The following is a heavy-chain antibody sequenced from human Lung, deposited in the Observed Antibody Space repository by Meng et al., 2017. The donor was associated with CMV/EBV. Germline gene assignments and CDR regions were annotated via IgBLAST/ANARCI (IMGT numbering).Heavy chain of an antibody. CDR3: ARNPYCCSPSGYARCYYCIDF. CDR2: IIPVLHMA. D-gene: IGHD2-2*01. Sequence: SVKVSCKASGCTFSSYGISWVRQAPGQGLEWMGGIIPVLHMANYAQKFQDRVTITTDKSTSTAYMELSSLRSEDTARYYCARNPYCCSPSGYARCYYCIDFWGKGTTVTVSS. CDR1: GCTFSSYG. J-gene: IGHJ6*03. V-gene: IGHV1-69*10.